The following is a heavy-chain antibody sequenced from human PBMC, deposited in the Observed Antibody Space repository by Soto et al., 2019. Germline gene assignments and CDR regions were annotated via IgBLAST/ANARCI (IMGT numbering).Heavy chain of an antibody. J-gene: IGHJ3*02. CDR1: GYTFTSYG. Sequence: GASVKVSCKASGYTFTSYGISWVRQAPGQGLEWMGWISAYNGNTNYAQKLQGRVTMTTDTSTSTAYMELRSLRSDDTAVYYCPTGGVVSTLFGAFDIWGQGTMVTVSS. CDR3: PTGGVVSTLFGAFDI. CDR2: ISAYNGNT. V-gene: IGHV1-18*01. D-gene: IGHD3-16*01.